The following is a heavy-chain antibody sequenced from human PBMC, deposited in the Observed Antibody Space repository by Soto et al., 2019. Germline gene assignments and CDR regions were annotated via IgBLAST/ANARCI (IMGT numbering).Heavy chain of an antibody. D-gene: IGHD6-6*01. V-gene: IGHV4-34*01. CDR2: INHSGST. CDR3: AGEIAARLNVKNWFDP. CDR1: GGSFSGYY. J-gene: IGHJ5*02. Sequence: PSETLSLTCAVYGGSFSGYYWSWIRQPPGEGLEWIGEINHSGSTNYNPSLKSRVTISVDTSKNQFSLMLSSVTAADTAVYYCAGEIAARLNVKNWFDPWGQGTLVTVSS.